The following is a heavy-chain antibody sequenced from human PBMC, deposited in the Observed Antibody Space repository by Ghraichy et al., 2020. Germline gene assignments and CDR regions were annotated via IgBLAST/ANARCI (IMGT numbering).Heavy chain of an antibody. CDR3: ARPRRGGDDGFDI. CDR1: GFTFSSYW. J-gene: IGHJ3*02. Sequence: LSLTCAASGFTFSSYWMHWVRQAPGKELEWVANINQDGSKVYYVDSVKGRFTISRDNTKNTLYLQMNSLRAEDTAVYYCARPRRGGDDGFDIWGQGTMVTVSS. V-gene: IGHV3-7*01. CDR2: INQDGSKV. D-gene: IGHD7-27*01.